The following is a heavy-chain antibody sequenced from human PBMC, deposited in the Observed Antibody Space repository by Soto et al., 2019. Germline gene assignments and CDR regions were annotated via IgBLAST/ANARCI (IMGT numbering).Heavy chain of an antibody. CDR2: IYYSGST. CDR3: ARIPLVFWSVYHRYYYYYYRDV. CDR1: GGSISSYY. D-gene: IGHD3-3*01. J-gene: IGHJ6*03. V-gene: IGHV4-59*08. Sequence: SETLSLTCTVSGGSISSYYWSWIRQPPGKGLEWIGYIYYSGSTNYNPSLKSRVTISVDTSKNQFSLKLSSVTAADTAVYYCARIPLVFWSVYHRYYYYYYRDVGGKGTRVTVP.